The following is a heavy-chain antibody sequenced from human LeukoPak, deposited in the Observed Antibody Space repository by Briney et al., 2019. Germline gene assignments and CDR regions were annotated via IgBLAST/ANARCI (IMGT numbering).Heavy chain of an antibody. D-gene: IGHD4-17*01. CDR1: GGSISSYY. J-gene: IGHJ4*02. CDR2: IKSKTDGGTT. V-gene: IGHV3-15*07. Sequence: ETLSLTCTVSGGSISSYYWSWVRQAPGRGLEWVGRIKSKTDGGTTDYAAPVKDRFTISRDDSKNTLYLQMNSLKSEDTAVYYRTTDDGDYACDYWGQGTLVTVSS. CDR3: TTDDGDYACDY.